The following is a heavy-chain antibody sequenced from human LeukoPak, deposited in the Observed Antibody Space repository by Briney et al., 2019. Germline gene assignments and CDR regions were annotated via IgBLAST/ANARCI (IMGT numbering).Heavy chain of an antibody. Sequence: ASVKVSCKASGYTFTSYYMHWVRQAPGQGLEWMGIINPSGGSTSYAQKFQGRVTMTRDTSTSTVYMELSSLRSEDTAVYYCARDPRPYDSGSSTPLYYFDYWGQGTLVTVSS. CDR3: ARDPRPYDSGSSTPLYYFDY. D-gene: IGHD3-10*01. V-gene: IGHV1-46*01. CDR1: GYTFTSYY. CDR2: INPSGGST. J-gene: IGHJ4*02.